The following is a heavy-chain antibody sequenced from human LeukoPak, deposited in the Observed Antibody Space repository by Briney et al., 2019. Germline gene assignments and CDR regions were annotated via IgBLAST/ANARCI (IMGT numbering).Heavy chain of an antibody. CDR2: ISGSGGST. CDR3: AKDGSSSGLFDY. V-gene: IGHV3-23*01. CDR1: GFTFSSYA. J-gene: IGHJ4*02. D-gene: IGHD6-6*01. Sequence: PGGSLRLSCAASGFTFSSYAMSWARQAPGKGLEWVSAISGSGGSTYYADSVKGRLTISRDNSKNTLYLQMNSLRAEDTAVYYCAKDGSSSGLFDYWGQGTLVTVSS.